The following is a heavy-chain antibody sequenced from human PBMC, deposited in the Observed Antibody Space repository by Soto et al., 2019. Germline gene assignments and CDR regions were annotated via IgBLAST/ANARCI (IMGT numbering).Heavy chain of an antibody. CDR3: ARGPPSLTVFGEMLYGMDV. J-gene: IGHJ6*02. CDR1: GYTFTGYY. Sequence: QVQLVQSGAEVKKPGASVKVSCKASGYTFTGYYMHWVRQAPGQGLEWMGWINPNSGGTNYVQKFQGWVTMTRDTSISTAYMELSRLRSDDTAMYYCARGPPSLTVFGEMLYGMDVWGQGTTVTVSS. D-gene: IGHD3-3*01. V-gene: IGHV1-2*04. CDR2: INPNSGGT.